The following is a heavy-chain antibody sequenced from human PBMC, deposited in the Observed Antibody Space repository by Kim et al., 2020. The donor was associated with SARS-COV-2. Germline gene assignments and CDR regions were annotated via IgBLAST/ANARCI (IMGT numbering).Heavy chain of an antibody. D-gene: IGHD2-21*01. CDR3: ARGRVEIATIRAYYFDY. J-gene: IGHJ4*02. V-gene: IGHV5-51*01. CDR1: GYSFTSYW. Sequence: GESLKISCKGSGYSFTSYWIGWVRQMPGKGLEWMGIIYPGDSDTRYSPFFQGQVTISADKSISTAYLQWSSLKASDTAMYYCARGRVEIATIRAYYFDYWGQGTLVAVSS. CDR2: IYPGDSDT.